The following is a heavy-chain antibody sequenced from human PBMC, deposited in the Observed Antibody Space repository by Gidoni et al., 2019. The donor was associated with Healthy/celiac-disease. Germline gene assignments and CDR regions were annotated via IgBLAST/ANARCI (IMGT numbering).Heavy chain of an antibody. CDR3: AILDDSSGYYRVAYDY. D-gene: IGHD3-22*01. V-gene: IGHV3-43*01. CDR2: ISWDGGST. CDR1: GFTFDDYT. J-gene: IGHJ4*02. Sequence: EVQLVESGGVVVQPGGSLRLSCAASGFTFDDYTMHWVRQAPGKGLEWVSLISWDGGSTYYADSVKGRFTISRDNSKNSLYLQMNSLRTEDTALYYCAILDDSSGYYRVAYDYWGQGTLVTVSS.